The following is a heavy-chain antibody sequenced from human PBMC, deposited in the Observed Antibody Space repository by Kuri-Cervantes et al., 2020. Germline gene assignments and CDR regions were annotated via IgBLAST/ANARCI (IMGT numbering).Heavy chain of an antibody. D-gene: IGHD3-16*01. CDR3: ARVLSLWGVAPLDY. V-gene: IGHV3-7*01. Sequence: GEYLKISCAASGFTFSNYCMSWVRQAPGKGLEWVAKIKQDGSEKYYVDSVKGRFIISRDNSRNFLYQQMNSLRPEDTAVYYCARVLSLWGVAPLDYWGQGTLVTVSS. CDR1: GFTFSNYC. CDR2: IKQDGSEK. J-gene: IGHJ4*02.